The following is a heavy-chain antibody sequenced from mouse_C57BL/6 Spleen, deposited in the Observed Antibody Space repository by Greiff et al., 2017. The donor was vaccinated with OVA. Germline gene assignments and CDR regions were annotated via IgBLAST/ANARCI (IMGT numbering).Heavy chain of an antibody. D-gene: IGHD2-14*01. CDR1: GYSITSGYY. CDR3: AREGVRRAFAY. Sequence: EVKLMESGPGLVKPSQSLSLTCSVTGYSITSGYYWNWIRQFPGNKLEWMGYISYDGSNNYNPSLKNRISITRDTSKNQFFLKFNSVTTEDTATDYWAREGVRRAFAYWGQGTLVTVSA. J-gene: IGHJ3*01. V-gene: IGHV3-6*01. CDR2: ISYDGSN.